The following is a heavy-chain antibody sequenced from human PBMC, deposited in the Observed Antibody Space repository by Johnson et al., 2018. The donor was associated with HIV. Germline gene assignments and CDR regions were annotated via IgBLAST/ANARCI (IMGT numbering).Heavy chain of an antibody. CDR3: ARGGRVYDSSGYYAFDI. J-gene: IGHJ3*02. CDR2: ISFDGSNK. CDR1: GFSFNRYA. V-gene: IGHV3-30*04. Sequence: QEKLVESGGGVVQPGRSVRLSCVASGFSFNRYAMHWVRQAPGKGLEWMAVISFDGSNKYQADSVKGRFTISRDSSKNTLYLQMNSLRAEDTAVYYCARGGRVYDSSGYYAFDIWGQGTMVTVSS. D-gene: IGHD3-22*01.